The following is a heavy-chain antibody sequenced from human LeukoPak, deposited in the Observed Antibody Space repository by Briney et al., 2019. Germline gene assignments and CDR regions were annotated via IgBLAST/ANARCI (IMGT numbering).Heavy chain of an antibody. Sequence: GGSLRLSCATSEFTFSSYWMSWVRQAPGKGLEWVAKIKQDGSEKYYVDSVKGRFTISRDNAKNSLYLQMNSLRAEDTAVYYCARVAIFGVVSEYYYYYGMDVWGQGTTVTVSS. CDR1: EFTFSSYW. J-gene: IGHJ6*02. D-gene: IGHD3-3*01. CDR2: IKQDGSEK. V-gene: IGHV3-7*01. CDR3: ARVAIFGVVSEYYYYYGMDV.